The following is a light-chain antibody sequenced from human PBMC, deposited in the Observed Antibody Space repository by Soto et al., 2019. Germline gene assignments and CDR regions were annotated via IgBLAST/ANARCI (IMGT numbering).Light chain of an antibody. V-gene: IGLV1-47*01. CDR2: RNN. Sequence: QSVLTQLPSASGTPGQGVTISCSGSTSNIGSNYAYWYQQLPGTAPKLLIYRNNQRPSGVPDRFSGSKSGTSASLAISGLRSDDEADYYCSSYTSSSALVFGSGPKVTVL. J-gene: IGLJ1*01. CDR1: TSNIGSNY. CDR3: SSYTSSSALV.